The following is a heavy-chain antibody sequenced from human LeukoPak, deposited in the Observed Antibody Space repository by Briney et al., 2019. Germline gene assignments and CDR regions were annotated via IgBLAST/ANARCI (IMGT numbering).Heavy chain of an antibody. D-gene: IGHD6-13*01. CDR2: IPYDGSNK. J-gene: IGHJ4*02. CDR3: VRGAYSSSWLNFDY. Sequence: PGGSLRLSCAGSGFTFSSYSMNWVRQAPGKGLEWVALIPYDGSNKYYADSVKGRFTVSRDNSKNTLYLQMNSLRAEDTAVYYCVRGAYSSSWLNFDYWGQGTLVTVSS. CDR1: GFTFSSYS. V-gene: IGHV3-30*03.